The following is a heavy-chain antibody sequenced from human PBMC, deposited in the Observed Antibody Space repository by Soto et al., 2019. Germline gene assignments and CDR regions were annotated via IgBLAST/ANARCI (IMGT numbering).Heavy chain of an antibody. J-gene: IGHJ4*02. V-gene: IGHV3-64*01. CDR1: GFTFSSYA. D-gene: IGHD1-7*01. Sequence: EVQLAESGGGLVQPGGSLRLSFVASGFTFSSYALPGARRLPGKGLEYVSSISSNGGTTYYGNSVKGRFTISRDNSKNTLYLQMGSLRAEDMAVYYCVRRVSGNYDYWGQGTLVTVSS. CDR2: ISSNGGTT. CDR3: VRRVSGNYDY.